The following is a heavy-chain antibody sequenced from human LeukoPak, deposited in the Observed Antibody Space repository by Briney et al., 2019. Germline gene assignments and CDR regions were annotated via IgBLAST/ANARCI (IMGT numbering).Heavy chain of an antibody. CDR1: GFTFNTYW. Sequence: GGSLRLSCAASGFTFNTYWMNWVRQAPGKGLEWVANIKQDGSEEYYVDSVKGRFTISRDNPKNSLYLQMNSLRAEDTAVYYCARDDFFYDSSGPGYYFDYWGQGTLVTVSS. V-gene: IGHV3-7*01. D-gene: IGHD3-22*01. CDR2: IKQDGSEE. J-gene: IGHJ4*02. CDR3: ARDDFFYDSSGPGYYFDY.